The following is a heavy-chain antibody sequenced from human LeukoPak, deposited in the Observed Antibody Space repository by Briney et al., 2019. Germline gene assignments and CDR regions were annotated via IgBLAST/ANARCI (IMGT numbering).Heavy chain of an antibody. J-gene: IGHJ4*02. CDR1: GFTFSSYW. D-gene: IGHD6-19*01. CDR3: ARHAVPGYSSGWYTA. CDR2: IKQDGSEK. V-gene: IGHV3-7*01. Sequence: PGGSLRLSCAASGFTFSSYWMTWVRQAPGKGLEWVANIKQDGSEKYYVDSAKGRFTISRDNAKNSLYLQMNSLRDEDTAVYYCARHAVPGYSSGWYTAWGQGTLVTVSS.